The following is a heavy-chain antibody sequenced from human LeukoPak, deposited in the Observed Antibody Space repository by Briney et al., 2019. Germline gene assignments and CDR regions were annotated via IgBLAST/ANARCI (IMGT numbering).Heavy chain of an antibody. D-gene: IGHD3-3*01. CDR2: IYYSGST. J-gene: IGHJ3*02. CDR1: GGSISSYY. CDR3: ARDRSAIFGVPEPDAFDI. V-gene: IGHV4-59*01. Sequence: SETLSLTCTGSGGSISSYYWSWIRQPPGKGLEWIGYIYYSGSTNYNPSLKSRVSISVDTSKNQFSLKLSSVTAADTAVYYCARDRSAIFGVPEPDAFDIWGQGTMVTVSS.